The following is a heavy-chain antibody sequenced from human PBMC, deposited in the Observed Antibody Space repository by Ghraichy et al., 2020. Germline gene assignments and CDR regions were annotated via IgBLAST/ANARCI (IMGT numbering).Heavy chain of an antibody. CDR2: ISGSGDST. J-gene: IGHJ5*02. Sequence: LSLTCAASGFTFSNYAMSWVRQAPGKGLECVSSISGSGDSTYYADSVKGRLTISRDNSKSTLFLQMSSLRAEDTAVYYCARDRSPGATWGQGILVTVSS. CDR1: GFTFSNYA. V-gene: IGHV3-23*01. CDR3: ARDRSPGAT. D-gene: IGHD7-27*01.